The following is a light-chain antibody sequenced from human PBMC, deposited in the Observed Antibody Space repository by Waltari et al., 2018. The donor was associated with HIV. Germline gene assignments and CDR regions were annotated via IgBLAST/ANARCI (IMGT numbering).Light chain of an antibody. J-gene: IGLJ2*01. CDR1: TSNIATII. CDR2: SNK. V-gene: IGLV1-44*01. Sequence: LPQPPSASGTPGPYVSLSSSGDTSNIATIIVSWYQQFPGAAPKLLIYSNKQRPSGVPARFSGSKSGTSASLAISGLQSEDEADYFCAAWDDTLNGLFGGGTKLTVL. CDR3: AAWDDTLNGL.